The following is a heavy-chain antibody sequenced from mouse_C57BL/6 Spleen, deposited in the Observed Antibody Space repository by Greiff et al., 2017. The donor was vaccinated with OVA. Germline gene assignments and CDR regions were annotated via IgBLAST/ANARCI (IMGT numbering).Heavy chain of an antibody. CDR1: GYTFTDYY. J-gene: IGHJ3*01. CDR2: INPNNGGT. Sequence: VQLQQSGPELVKPGASVKISCKASGYTFTDYYMNWVKQSHGKSLEWIGDINPNNGGTSYNQKFKGKATLTVDKSSSTAYMELRSLTSEDSAVYYCARGGLRRAWFAYWGQGTLVTVSA. V-gene: IGHV1-26*01. D-gene: IGHD2-2*01. CDR3: ARGGLRRAWFAY.